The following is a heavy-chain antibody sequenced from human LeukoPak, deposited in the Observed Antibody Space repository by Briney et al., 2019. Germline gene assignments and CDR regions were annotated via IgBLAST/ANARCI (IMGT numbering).Heavy chain of an antibody. D-gene: IGHD7-27*01. CDR2: IYSGRTI. CDR1: GFTVSSNH. Sequence: PGGSLRLSCAASGFTVSSNHNHMSWVRQAPGKGLEWVSVIYSGRTIFYADSVKGRFTISRDNSKNTVYLEMNSLRAEDTAVYYCARDGENHYYDYWGQGTLVTVST. V-gene: IGHV3-66*01. J-gene: IGHJ4*02. CDR3: ARDGENHYYDY.